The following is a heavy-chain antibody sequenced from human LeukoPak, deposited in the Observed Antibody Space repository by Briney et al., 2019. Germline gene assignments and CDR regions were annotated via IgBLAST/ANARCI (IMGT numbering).Heavy chain of an antibody. D-gene: IGHD6-13*01. CDR3: ASVIAASGTRNWYFDL. V-gene: IGHV1-46*01. CDR2: INPSGGST. J-gene: IGHJ2*01. CDR1: GYTFTSYY. Sequence: ASVKVSCKASGYTFTSYYMHWVRQAPGQGLEWMGIINPSGGSTSYAQKFQGRLTLTSDMSTSTVYMELSRLRSDDTAVYFCASVIAASGTRNWYFDLWGRGTLVTVSS.